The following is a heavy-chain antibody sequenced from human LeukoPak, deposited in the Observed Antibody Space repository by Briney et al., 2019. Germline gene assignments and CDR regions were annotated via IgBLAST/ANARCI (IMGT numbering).Heavy chain of an antibody. CDR2: IYTSGST. J-gene: IGHJ6*03. CDR1: GGSISSYY. V-gene: IGHV4-4*07. CDR3: AREGTDSYYYYYYMDV. Sequence: SETLSLTCTVSGGSISSYYWSWIRQPAGKGLEWIGRIYTSGSTNYNPSLKSRVTMSVDTSKNQFSLKLSSVTAADTAVYYCAREGTDSYYYYYYMDVWGKGTTVTISS. D-gene: IGHD1-1*01.